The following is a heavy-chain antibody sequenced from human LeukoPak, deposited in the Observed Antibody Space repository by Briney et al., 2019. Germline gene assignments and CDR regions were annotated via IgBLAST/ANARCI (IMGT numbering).Heavy chain of an antibody. CDR2: IYYSGST. CDR1: GGSISSYY. J-gene: IGHJ3*02. V-gene: IGHV4-59*08. CDR3: AAVGSLHDAFDI. Sequence: SETLTLTCTVSGGSISSYYWSWLRQPPGKGLEWIGYIYYSGSTNYNPSLKSRVTISVDTSKNQFSLKLRAVTAADTAVYYCAAVGSLHDAFDIWGQGTMVTVSS.